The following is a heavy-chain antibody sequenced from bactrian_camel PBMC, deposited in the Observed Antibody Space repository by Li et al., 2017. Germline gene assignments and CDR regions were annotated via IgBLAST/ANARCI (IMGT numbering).Heavy chain of an antibody. J-gene: IGHJ4*01. CDR1: TYTSSTYC. CDR2: INSVGSST. Sequence: VQLVESGGGSVQAGGSLRLSCSASTYTSSTYCMGWFRQAPGKGLEWVSTINSVGSSTYYADSVKGRFTISRDDAANTMYLQMNSLKTEDTAVYFCASVWGKYWGRGTQVTVS. V-gene: IGHV3S40*01. D-gene: IGHD5*01. CDR3: ASVWGKY.